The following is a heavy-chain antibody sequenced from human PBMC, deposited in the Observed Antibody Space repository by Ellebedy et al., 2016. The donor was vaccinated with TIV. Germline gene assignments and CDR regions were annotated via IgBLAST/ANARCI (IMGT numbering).Heavy chain of an antibody. D-gene: IGHD6-6*01. V-gene: IGHV1-2*04. CDR2: INPNSGGT. CDR3: ARDHRPDENWFDP. CDR1: GYTFTGYY. J-gene: IGHJ5*02. Sequence: ASVKVSCKASGYTFTGYYMHWVRQAPGQGLEWMGWINPNSGGTNYAQKFQGWVTMTRDTSISTAYMELSRLRSDDTAVYYCARDHRPDENWFDPWGQGTLVTVSS.